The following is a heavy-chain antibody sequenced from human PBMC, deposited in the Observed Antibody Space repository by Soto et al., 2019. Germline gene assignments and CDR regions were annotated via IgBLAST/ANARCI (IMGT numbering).Heavy chain of an antibody. CDR3: ARARHCSGGSCSAGGQNYGMDV. J-gene: IGHJ6*02. CDR1: GGSFSGYY. V-gene: IGHV4-34*01. Sequence: QVQLQQWGAGLLKPSETLSLTCAVYGGSFSGYYWSWIRQPPGKGLEWIGEINHSGSTNYNPSLKSGVTISVETSKNQFSLKLSSVTAADTAVYYGARARHCSGGSCSAGGQNYGMDVWGQGPRSPSP. D-gene: IGHD2-15*01. CDR2: INHSGST.